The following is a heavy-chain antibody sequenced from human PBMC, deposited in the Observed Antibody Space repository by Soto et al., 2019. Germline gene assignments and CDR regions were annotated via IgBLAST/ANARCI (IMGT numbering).Heavy chain of an antibody. CDR3: AKENGYSSSWFEFDY. J-gene: IGHJ4*02. CDR2: ISGSGGST. CDR1: GFIFISYA. V-gene: IGHV3-23*01. D-gene: IGHD6-13*01. Sequence: SLRLSCAASGFIFISYAISGVRQATRKGLEWVSAISGSGGSTYYADSVKGRFTISRDNSKNALYLQMNSLRAEDTAVYYCAKENGYSSSWFEFDYWGQGTLVTVSS.